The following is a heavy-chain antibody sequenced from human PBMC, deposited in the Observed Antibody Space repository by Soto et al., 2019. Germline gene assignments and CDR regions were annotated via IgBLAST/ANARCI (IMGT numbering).Heavy chain of an antibody. Sequence: KPSETLSLTCAVYGGSFSGYYWSWIRQPPGKGLEWIGEINHSGSTNYNPSLKSRVTISVDTSKNQFSLKLSSVTAADTAVYYCARFISYGYGLYYYYYGMDVWGQGTTVTVSS. CDR1: GGSFSGYY. J-gene: IGHJ6*02. CDR3: ARFISYGYGLYYYYYGMDV. V-gene: IGHV4-34*01. D-gene: IGHD5-18*01. CDR2: INHSGST.